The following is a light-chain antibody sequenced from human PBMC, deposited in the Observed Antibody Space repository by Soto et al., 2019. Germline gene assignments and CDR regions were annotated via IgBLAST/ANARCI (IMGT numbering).Light chain of an antibody. CDR3: QQRSNWPPGWT. CDR1: QSVSSY. Sequence: EIVLTQSPATLSLSPGERATLSCRASQSVSSYLAWYQQKPGQAPRLLLYDASNRATGIPARFSGSGSGTDFNLTISSLEPEYFAVYYCQQRSNWPPGWTFGQGTKVEIK. J-gene: IGKJ1*01. V-gene: IGKV3-11*01. CDR2: DAS.